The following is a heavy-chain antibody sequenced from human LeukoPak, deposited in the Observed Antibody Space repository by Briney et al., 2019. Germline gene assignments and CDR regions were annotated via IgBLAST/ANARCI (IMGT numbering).Heavy chain of an antibody. J-gene: IGHJ5*02. CDR1: GGSISSYY. Sequence: SETLSLTCTVSGGSISSYYWSWIRQPAGKGLEWIGRIYTSGSTNYNPSLKSRVTISVDTSKNQFSLKLSSVTAADTAVYYCARTFVVRGDNGWFDPWGQGTLVTVSS. V-gene: IGHV4-4*07. CDR3: ARTFVVRGDNGWFDP. D-gene: IGHD3-10*01. CDR2: IYTSGST.